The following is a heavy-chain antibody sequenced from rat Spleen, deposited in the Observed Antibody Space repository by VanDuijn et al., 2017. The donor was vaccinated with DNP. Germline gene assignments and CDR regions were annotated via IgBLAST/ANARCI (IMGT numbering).Heavy chain of an antibody. CDR2: ITNSGGST. Sequence: EVQLVESGGGLVQPGRSLKLSCAASGFTFSNYGMAWVRQAPTKGLEWVASITNSGGSTYYRDSVKGRFTISRDNAKSTLYLQMDSLRSEDTATYYCTTWGSGWGQGVMVTVSS. J-gene: IGHJ2*01. CDR3: TTWGSG. CDR1: GFTFSNYG. V-gene: IGHV5-27*01. D-gene: IGHD4-3*01.